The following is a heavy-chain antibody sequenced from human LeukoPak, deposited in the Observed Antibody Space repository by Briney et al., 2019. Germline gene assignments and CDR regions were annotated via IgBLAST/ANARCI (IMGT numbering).Heavy chain of an antibody. V-gene: IGHV3-30*18. J-gene: IGHJ4*02. CDR3: AKDPPFLVGASGF. CDR2: ISSDGSNK. Sequence: GGSLRLSCVVSGFTFSNCGMHWVRQAPGKGLEWVAVISSDGSNKYYADSVKGRFTISRDNSENTLFLQMNSLRVEDTAVYYCAKDPPFLVGASGFWGQGTLVIVSS. D-gene: IGHD1-26*01. CDR1: GFTFSNCG.